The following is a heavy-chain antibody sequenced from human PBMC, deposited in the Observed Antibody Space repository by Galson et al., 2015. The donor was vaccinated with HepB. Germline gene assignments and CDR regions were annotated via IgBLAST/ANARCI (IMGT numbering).Heavy chain of an antibody. CDR1: GDSVSSNSAA. J-gene: IGHJ6*02. CDR3: ARGARAYYYDSSGHPYNV. CDR2: TYYRSKWYN. V-gene: IGHV6-1*01. Sequence: CAISGDSVSSNSAAWNWIRQSPSRGLEWLGRTYYRSKWYNDYAVSVKSRITINPDTSKNQFSLQLNSVTPEDTAVYYCARGARAYYYDSSGHPYNVWGQGTTVTVSS. D-gene: IGHD3-22*01.